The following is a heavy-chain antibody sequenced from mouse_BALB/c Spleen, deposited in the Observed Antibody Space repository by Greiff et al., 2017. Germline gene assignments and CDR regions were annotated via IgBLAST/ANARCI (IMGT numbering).Heavy chain of an antibody. Sequence: EVQGVESGGGLVKPGGSLKLSCAASGFTFSDYYMYWVRQTPEKRLEWVATISDGGSYTYYPDSVKGRFTISRDNAKNNLYLQMSSLKSEDTAMYYCARGYGNYVVSWFAYWGQGTLVTVSA. CDR2: ISDGGSYT. D-gene: IGHD2-10*02. V-gene: IGHV5-4*02. J-gene: IGHJ3*01. CDR1: GFTFSDYY. CDR3: ARGYGNYVVSWFAY.